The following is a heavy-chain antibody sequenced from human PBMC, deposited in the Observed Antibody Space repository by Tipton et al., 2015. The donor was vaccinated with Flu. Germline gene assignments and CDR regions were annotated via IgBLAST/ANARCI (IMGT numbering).Heavy chain of an antibody. CDR3: ARDLWNDRRAYYYYGVDV. V-gene: IGHV4-39*07. J-gene: IGHJ6*02. D-gene: IGHD1-1*01. Sequence: TLSLTCTVSGGSISTTIYYWGWVRQPPGKGPEWIGSIYYSGTTYYNPSLKSRVTISIDASKNQFSLDLTSLTAADTAVYYCARDLWNDRRAYYYYGVDVWGQGTTVTVPS. CDR1: GGSISTTIYY. CDR2: IYYSGTT.